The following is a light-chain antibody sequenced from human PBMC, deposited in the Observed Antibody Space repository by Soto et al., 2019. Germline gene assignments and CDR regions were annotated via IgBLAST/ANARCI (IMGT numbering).Light chain of an antibody. Sequence: QSVLTQPPSVSGSPGQSVTISCSGTSIDVGSYTHVCWHQQAPGTAPKLMIYEVSNRPAGVPDRFSGSKAGNTASLTIAGLHPEDEADYYGYSVTTSDTYVFGTGTKVTVL. J-gene: IGLJ1*01. V-gene: IGLV2-18*02. CDR1: SIDVGSYTH. CDR2: EVS. CDR3: YSVTTSDTYV.